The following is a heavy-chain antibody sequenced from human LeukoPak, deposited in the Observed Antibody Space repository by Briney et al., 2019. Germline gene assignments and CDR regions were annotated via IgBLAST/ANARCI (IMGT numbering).Heavy chain of an antibody. V-gene: IGHV4-30-2*01. Sequence: SETLSLTCTVSGGSISSGGYYWSWIRQPPGEGLEWIGYIYHSGSTYYNPSLKSRVTISVDRSKNQFSLKLSSVTAADTAVYYCAREDGDDAFDIWGQGTMVTVSS. CDR3: AREDGDDAFDI. CDR1: GGSISSGGYY. J-gene: IGHJ3*02. CDR2: IYHSGST.